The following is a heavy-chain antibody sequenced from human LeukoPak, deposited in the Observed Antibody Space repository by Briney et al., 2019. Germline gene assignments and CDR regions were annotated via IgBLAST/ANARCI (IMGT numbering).Heavy chain of an antibody. CDR2: ISGSGGST. D-gene: IGHD3-10*01. Sequence: PGGSLRLSCAASGFTFSSYAMSWVRQAPGKGLEWVSAISGSGGSTYYADSVKGRFTIPRDNSKNTLYLQMNSLRAEDTAVYYCAKRSSYYYGSGDTYFDYWGQGTLVTVSS. V-gene: IGHV3-23*01. J-gene: IGHJ4*02. CDR3: AKRSSYYYGSGDTYFDY. CDR1: GFTFSSYA.